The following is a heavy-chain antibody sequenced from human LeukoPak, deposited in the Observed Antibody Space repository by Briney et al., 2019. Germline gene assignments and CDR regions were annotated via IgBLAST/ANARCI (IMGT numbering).Heavy chain of an antibody. CDR1: GGSISSYY. V-gene: IGHV4-4*09. J-gene: IGHJ4*02. CDR3: ARSSGSYSAYSDY. D-gene: IGHD1-26*01. Sequence: PSETLSLTCTVSGGSISSYYWSWIRQPPGKGLEWIGYIYTSGSTNYNPSLKSRVTISIDTSKNQFSLKLSSVTAADTAVYYCARSSGSYSAYSDYWGQGTLVTVSS. CDR2: IYTSGST.